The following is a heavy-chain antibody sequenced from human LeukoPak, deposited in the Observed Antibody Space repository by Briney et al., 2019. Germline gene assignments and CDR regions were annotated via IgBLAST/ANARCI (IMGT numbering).Heavy chain of an antibody. V-gene: IGHV4-38-2*02. CDR3: AGGPKYFGWGPSESPPYFDF. J-gene: IGHJ4*02. Sequence: SETLSLTCTVSGYSISSGYYWAWIRQPPGKGLQWIGNIYHSGNTYYNPSLKSRVSISVDTSKNQFSLRLTSVTAADTAVYYFAGGPKYFGWGPSESPPYFDFGGQGTLVTFSS. CDR2: IYHSGNT. CDR1: GYSISSGYY. D-gene: IGHD3-9*01.